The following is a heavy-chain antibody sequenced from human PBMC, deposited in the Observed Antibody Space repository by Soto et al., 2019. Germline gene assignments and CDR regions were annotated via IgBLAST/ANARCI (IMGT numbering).Heavy chain of an antibody. J-gene: IGHJ6*02. CDR3: AKAPGDIAARRHHGYNYGMDV. CDR1: GFIFDEYA. CDR2: ISWNSGTI. D-gene: IGHD6-6*01. V-gene: IGHV3-9*01. Sequence: DVQLVESGGGLVQPGRSLRLSCAASGFIFDEYAMHWVRQAPGKGLEWVSGISWNSGTIGYADSVKGRFSISRDNAKNSLYLQMNSLRVEDTALYYCAKAPGDIAARRHHGYNYGMDVRGQGTTVTVSS.